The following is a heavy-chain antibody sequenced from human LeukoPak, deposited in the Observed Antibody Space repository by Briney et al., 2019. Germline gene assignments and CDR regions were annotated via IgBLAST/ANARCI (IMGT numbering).Heavy chain of an antibody. D-gene: IGHD2-2*01. CDR3: VKGWSSSRSFNWFDP. V-gene: IGHV3-64D*09. CDR1: GFTFSSYA. J-gene: IGHJ5*02. Sequence: PGGSLRLSCAASGFTFSSYAMHWVRQAPGKGLEFVSGISSNGGSTYYGDSVKGRFTISRDNSKNTLYLQMSSLRAEDTAVYYCVKGWSSSRSFNWFDPWGQGTLVTVSS. CDR2: ISSNGGST.